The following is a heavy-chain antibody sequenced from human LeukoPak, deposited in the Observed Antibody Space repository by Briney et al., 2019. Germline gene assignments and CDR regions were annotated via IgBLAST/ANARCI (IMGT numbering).Heavy chain of an antibody. CDR3: ARVPDIVLMVYAIPGDGGGWYYGMDV. D-gene: IGHD2-8*01. Sequence: ASVKVSCKASGYTFTSYYMHWVRQAPGQGLEWMGIINPSGGSTSYAQKFQGRVTMTRDTSTSTAYMELRSLRSDDTAVYYCARVPDIVLMVYAIPGDGGGWYYGMDVWGQGTTVTVSS. CDR1: GYTFTSYY. V-gene: IGHV1-46*01. CDR2: INPSGGST. J-gene: IGHJ6*02.